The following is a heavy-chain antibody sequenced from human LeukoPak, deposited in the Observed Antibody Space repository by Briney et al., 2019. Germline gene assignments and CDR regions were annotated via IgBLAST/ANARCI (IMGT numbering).Heavy chain of an antibody. CDR3: AREPRGGLSGNWGVLFASYYTYYYYGVDV. V-gene: IGHV1-46*01. CDR1: GYTFTMYY. D-gene: IGHD3-3*01. Sequence: GASVKVSCKASGYTFTMYYIHWVRQAPGQGLEWMGMINPSDGATTYAQRFQGRVTMTRDMSTTTAYMDLRSLRSEVTAVYVGAREPRGGLSGNWGVLFASYYTYYYYGVDVWGQGTTVTVSS. J-gene: IGHJ6*02. CDR2: INPSDGAT.